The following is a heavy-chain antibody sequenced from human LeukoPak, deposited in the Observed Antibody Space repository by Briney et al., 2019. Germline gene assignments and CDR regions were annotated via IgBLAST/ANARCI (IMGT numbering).Heavy chain of an antibody. CDR2: IYYSGST. CDR3: ARATIRWELSFDY. J-gene: IGHJ4*02. V-gene: IGHV4-31*03. CDR1: GGSISRGGYY. D-gene: IGHD1-26*01. Sequence: SETLSLTCTVSGGSISRGGYYWSWIRQHPGKGLEWIGYIYYSGSTYYNPSLKSRVTISVDTSKNQFALKLSSVTAADTAVYYCARATIRWELSFDYWGQGTLVTVSS.